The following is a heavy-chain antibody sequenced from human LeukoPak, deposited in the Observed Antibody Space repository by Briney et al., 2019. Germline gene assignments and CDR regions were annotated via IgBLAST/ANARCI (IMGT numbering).Heavy chain of an antibody. CDR3: ASLKHAGITGTTYDDY. CDR1: GGSISSYY. V-gene: IGHV4-59*12. CDR2: IYYSGST. J-gene: IGHJ4*02. Sequence: SETLSLTCTVSGGSISSYYWSWIRQPPGKGLEWIGYIYYSGSTNYNPPLKSRVTISVDTSKNQFSLKLSSVTAADTAVYYCASLKHAGITGTTYDDYWGQGTLVTVSS. D-gene: IGHD1-7*01.